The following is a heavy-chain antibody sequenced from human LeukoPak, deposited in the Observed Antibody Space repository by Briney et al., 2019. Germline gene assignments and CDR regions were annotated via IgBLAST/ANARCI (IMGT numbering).Heavy chain of an antibody. J-gene: IGHJ3*02. D-gene: IGHD6-19*01. Sequence: PGGSLRLSCAASGFTFSSYAMSWVRQAPGKGLEWVSAISGSGGSTYYADSVKGRFTISRDNSKNTLYLQMNSLRAEDTAVYYCAKDQATSHGGWHEGDAFDIWGQGTMVTVSS. CDR2: ISGSGGST. CDR3: AKDQATSHGGWHEGDAFDI. V-gene: IGHV3-23*01. CDR1: GFTFSSYA.